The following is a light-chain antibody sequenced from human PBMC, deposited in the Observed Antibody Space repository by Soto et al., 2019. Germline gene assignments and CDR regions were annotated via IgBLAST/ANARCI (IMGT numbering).Light chain of an antibody. V-gene: IGKV3-20*01. CDR3: QQYGSSPWT. Sequence: EIVLTQSPATLSLSPGEIATLSFRASQSVSSSYLAWYQQKPGQAPRLLIYGASSRATGIPDRFSGSGSGTDFTLTISRLEPEDFAVYYCQQYGSSPWTFGQGTKVDIK. CDR2: GAS. J-gene: IGKJ1*01. CDR1: QSVSSSY.